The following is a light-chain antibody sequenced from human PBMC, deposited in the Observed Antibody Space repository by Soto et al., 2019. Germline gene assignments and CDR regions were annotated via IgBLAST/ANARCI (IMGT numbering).Light chain of an antibody. CDR2: WAS. CDR1: QSVLYSSNNKNY. CDR3: QQYYRPWT. Sequence: DIVMTQSPDSLAVSLGERATINCKSSQSVLYSSNNKNYLAWYQQKPGQPPKLLIYWASTRESGVPDRFSGSGSGTDVTLPISSLQAEDVAVYYCQQYYRPWTFGQGTNVEIK. V-gene: IGKV4-1*01. J-gene: IGKJ1*01.